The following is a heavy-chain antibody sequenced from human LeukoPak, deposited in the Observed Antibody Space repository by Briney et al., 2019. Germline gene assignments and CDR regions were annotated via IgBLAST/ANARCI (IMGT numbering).Heavy chain of an antibody. J-gene: IGHJ4*02. D-gene: IGHD3-3*01. CDR3: TRQSADDFWSGYYTIDY. CDR2: IYPGDSDT. Sequence: GESLQISCKGSGYSFTSYWIGWVRQMPGKGLEWMGIIYPGDSDTRYSPSFQGQVTISADKSISTAYLQWSSLKASDTAMYYCTRQSADDFWSGYYTIDYWGQGTLVTVSS. V-gene: IGHV5-51*01. CDR1: GYSFTSYW.